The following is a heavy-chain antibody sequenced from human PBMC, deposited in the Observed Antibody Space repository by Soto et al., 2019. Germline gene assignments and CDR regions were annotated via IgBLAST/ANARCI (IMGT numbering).Heavy chain of an antibody. V-gene: IGHV3-23*01. CDR1: GFTFSSYA. Sequence: EVQLLESGGGLVQPGGSLRLSCAASGFTFSSYAMSWVRQAPGKGLEWVSAISGSGGSTYYADSVKGRFTISRDNSKNTLDLQMNRLRAEDTAVYYCAATRSLYGSGSYIWGQGTMVTVSS. CDR3: AATRSLYGSGSYI. J-gene: IGHJ3*02. D-gene: IGHD3-10*01. CDR2: ISGSGGST.